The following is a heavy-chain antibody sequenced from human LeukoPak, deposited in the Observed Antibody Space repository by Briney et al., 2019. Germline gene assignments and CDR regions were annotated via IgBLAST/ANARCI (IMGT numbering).Heavy chain of an antibody. CDR2: ISSDSDTI. J-gene: IGHJ5*02. D-gene: IGHD6-13*01. CDR3: AREAYSSSWFNWFDP. V-gene: IGHV3-48*02. CDR1: GFTFSRYS. Sequence: GSLRHSCAASGFTFSRYSMNWVRQAPGKGLEWLSYISSDSDTIYYVDSVKGRFTIYRDNAKNSLYLQMNSLRDEDTAVYYCAREAYSSSWFNWFDPWGQGILVTVSS.